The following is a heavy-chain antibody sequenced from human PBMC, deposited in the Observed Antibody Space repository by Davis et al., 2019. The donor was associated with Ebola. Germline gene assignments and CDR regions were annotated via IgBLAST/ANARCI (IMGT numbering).Heavy chain of an antibody. J-gene: IGHJ4*02. Sequence: PSETLSLTCTVSGGSISSGDYYWSWIRQPPGKGLEWIGYIYYSGSTYYNPSLKSRVTISVDTSKNQFSLKLSSVTAADTAVYYCARSFKGIGSRWGGFDYWGQGTLVTVSS. D-gene: IGHD1-26*01. CDR1: GGSISSGDYY. CDR2: IYYSGST. V-gene: IGHV4-30-4*01. CDR3: ARSFKGIGSRWGGFDY.